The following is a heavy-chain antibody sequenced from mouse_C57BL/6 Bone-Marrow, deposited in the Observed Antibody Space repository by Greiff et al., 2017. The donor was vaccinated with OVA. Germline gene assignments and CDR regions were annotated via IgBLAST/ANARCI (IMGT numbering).Heavy chain of an antibody. V-gene: IGHV1-4*01. CDR1: GYTFTSYT. CDR2: INPSSGST. CDR3: ARRGRDGSSYYAMDY. Sequence: VHLVESGAELARPGASVKMSCKASGYTFTSYTMHWVKQRPGQGLGWIGYINPSSGSTTYNQKFKDQATLPATQSSSTAYMQLSSLTSEDSAVYYCARRGRDGSSYYAMDYWGQGTPVTVSA. D-gene: IGHD1-1*01. J-gene: IGHJ4*01.